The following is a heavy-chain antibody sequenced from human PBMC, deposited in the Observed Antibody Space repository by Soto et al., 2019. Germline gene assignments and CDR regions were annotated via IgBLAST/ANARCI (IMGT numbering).Heavy chain of an antibody. CDR2: MSYDGTKE. CDR1: GFTFSTYG. Sequence: PGGSLRLSCAASGFTFSTYGMRWVRQAPGKGLEWVAAMSYDGTKEYYVDSVKGRFTISRDNSRNTLFLQLNSLRDEDTAVYYCAKEYGSTWIDHWGQGTMVTVYS. V-gene: IGHV3-30*18. CDR3: AKEYGSTWIDH. J-gene: IGHJ4*02. D-gene: IGHD6-13*01.